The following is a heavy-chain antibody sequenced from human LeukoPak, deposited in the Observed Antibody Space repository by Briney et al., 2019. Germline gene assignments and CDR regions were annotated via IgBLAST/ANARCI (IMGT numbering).Heavy chain of an antibody. J-gene: IGHJ4*02. CDR3: ASSAVAGGGGDY. CDR1: GGSINSYY. CDR2: IYYSGST. D-gene: IGHD6-19*01. V-gene: IGHV4-59*12. Sequence: SETLSLTCTVSGGSINSYYWSWIRQPPGKGLEWIGYIYYSGSTNYNPSLKSRVTISVDRSKNQFSLKLSSVTAADPAVYYCASSAVAGGGGDYWGQGTLVTVSS.